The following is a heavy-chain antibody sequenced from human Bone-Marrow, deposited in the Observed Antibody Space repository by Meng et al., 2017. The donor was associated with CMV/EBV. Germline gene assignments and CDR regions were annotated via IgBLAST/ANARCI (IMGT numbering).Heavy chain of an antibody. D-gene: IGHD5-12*01. CDR2: INHSGST. CDR3: ARRRWLRVRIDAFDI. Sequence: SETLSLTCSLYGGSFGGDHWSWIRQPPGKGLEWIGEINHSGSTNYNPSLKSRVTISVDTSKNQFSLKLSSVTAADTAVYYCARRRWLRVRIDAFDIWGQGTMVTVSS. J-gene: IGHJ3*02. V-gene: IGHV4-34*01. CDR1: GGSFGGDH.